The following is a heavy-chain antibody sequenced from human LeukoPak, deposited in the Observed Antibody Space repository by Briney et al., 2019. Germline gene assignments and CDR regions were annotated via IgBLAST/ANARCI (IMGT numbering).Heavy chain of an antibody. D-gene: IGHD3-22*01. CDR1: GFTFSSHG. J-gene: IGHJ1*01. CDR3: ARGGYYDSSGYYYVGYFHH. Sequence: PGRSLRLSCAASGFTFSSHGMHWVRQAPGKGLEWVAVIWYDGSNKYYADSVKGRFTISRDNAKNSLYVQMNSLRAEDTAVYYCARGGYYDSSGYYYVGYFHHWGQGTLVTVSS. V-gene: IGHV3-33*01. CDR2: IWYDGSNK.